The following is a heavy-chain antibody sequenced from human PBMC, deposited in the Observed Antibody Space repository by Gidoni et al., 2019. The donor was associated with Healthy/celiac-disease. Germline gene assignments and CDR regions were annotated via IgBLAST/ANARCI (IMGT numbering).Heavy chain of an antibody. CDR1: GGPFSSYT. CDR3: ARTPGYCSSTSCRTRGNWFDP. V-gene: IGHV1-69*02. D-gene: IGHD2-2*03. J-gene: IGHJ5*02. Sequence: QVQLVQSGAEVKKPGSSVKVSCKASGGPFSSYTISWVRQAPGQALEWMGRIIPILGIANYAQKFQGRVTITADKSTSTAYMELSSLRSEDTAVYYCARTPGYCSSTSCRTRGNWFDPWGQGTLVTVSS. CDR2: IIPILGIA.